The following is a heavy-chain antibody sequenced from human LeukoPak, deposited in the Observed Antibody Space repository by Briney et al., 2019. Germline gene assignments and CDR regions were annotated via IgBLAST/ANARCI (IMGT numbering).Heavy chain of an antibody. CDR1: GFTFSSYA. Sequence: PGGSLRLSCAASGFTFSSYAMSWVRQAPGKGLEWVSAISGSGGSTYYADSVKGRFTISRDNSKNTLYLQMNSLRAEDTAVYYCAKDMVVVPAARFLPRMDVWGQGTTVTVSS. V-gene: IGHV3-23*01. CDR2: ISGSGGST. CDR3: AKDMVVVPAARFLPRMDV. D-gene: IGHD2-2*01. J-gene: IGHJ6*02.